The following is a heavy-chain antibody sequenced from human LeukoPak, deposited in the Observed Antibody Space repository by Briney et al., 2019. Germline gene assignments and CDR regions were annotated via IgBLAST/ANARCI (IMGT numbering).Heavy chain of an antibody. CDR1: GGSVTSGTFY. CDR2: ISHSGST. CDR3: ARGIVGPTFDY. J-gene: IGHJ4*02. Sequence: PSQTLSLTFTVSGGSVTSGTFYWSWIRQPPGKGLEWIGYISHSGSTYSNPSLKSRVTISVDRSKNQFSLKLSSVTVADTAVYYCARGIVGPTFDYWGQGTLVTVSS. D-gene: IGHD1-26*01. V-gene: IGHV4-30-2*01.